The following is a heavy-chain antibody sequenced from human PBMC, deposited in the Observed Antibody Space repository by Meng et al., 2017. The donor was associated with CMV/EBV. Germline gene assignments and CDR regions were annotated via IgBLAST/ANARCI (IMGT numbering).Heavy chain of an antibody. CDR1: GFTVSSNY. CDR3: ARLYDY. J-gene: IGHJ4*02. V-gene: IGHV3-53*01. Sequence: GESLKISCAASGFTVSSNYMSWVRQAPGKGLEWVSVIYSGGSTYYADSVKGRFTISRDNSKNTPYLQMNSLRAEDTAVYYCARLYDYWGQGTLVTVSS. CDR2: IYSGGST.